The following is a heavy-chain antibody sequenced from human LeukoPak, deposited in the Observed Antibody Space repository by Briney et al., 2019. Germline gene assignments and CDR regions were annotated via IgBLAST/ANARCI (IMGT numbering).Heavy chain of an antibody. CDR2: ISGTGGRT. CDR3: AKGLHGGVGYGVDV. V-gene: IGHV3-23*01. CDR1: GFTFSSYA. D-gene: IGHD3-16*01. J-gene: IGHJ6*02. Sequence: GGSLRLSCATSGFTFSSYALTWVRQAPGKGLEWVSSISGTGGRTYSADSVKGRFTISRDNSKNTLYLQMKNLRVEHTAVYYCAKGLHGGVGYGVDVWGQGTTVSVSS.